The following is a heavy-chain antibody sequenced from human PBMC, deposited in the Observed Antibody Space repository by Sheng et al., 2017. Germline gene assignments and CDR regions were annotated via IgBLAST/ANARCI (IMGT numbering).Heavy chain of an antibody. Sequence: QVQLVQSGAEVKKPGASVKVSCKASGYTFTSYGISWVRQAPGQGLEWMGWISAYNGNTNYAQKLQGRVTMTTDTSTSTAYMELRSLRSDDTAVYYCARGPPGVTMVVTTGGFDPWGRGNPWSPSPQ. J-gene: IGHJ5*02. V-gene: IGHV1-18*01. CDR3: ARGPPGVTMVVTTGGFDP. CDR1: GYTFTSYG. D-gene: IGHD2-21*02. CDR2: ISAYNGNT.